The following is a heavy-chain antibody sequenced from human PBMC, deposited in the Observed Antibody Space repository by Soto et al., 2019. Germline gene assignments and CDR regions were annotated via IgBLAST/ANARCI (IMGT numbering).Heavy chain of an antibody. CDR2: INPNSGGT. J-gene: IGHJ5*02. D-gene: IGHD5-12*01. Sequence: QVQLVQSGAEVKKPGASVKVSCKASGYTFTAYYMHWVRQAPGQGLEWMGWINPNSGGTYHAQNFQGRVTMTRDTATTTDYMALASLRSDDTAVYYCARGGGRGYNELDPWGHGTLVIVSS. CDR1: GYTFTAYY. CDR3: ARGGGRGYNELDP. V-gene: IGHV1-2*02.